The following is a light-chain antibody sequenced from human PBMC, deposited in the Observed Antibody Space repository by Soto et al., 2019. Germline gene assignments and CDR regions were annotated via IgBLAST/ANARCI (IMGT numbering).Light chain of an antibody. Sequence: EIALTQSPGTLSLSPGERATLSCRASQSVRSNYLAWYQQKPGQAPRLLIYGASSRATGIPDRFSGSGSGTDFTLTISRLEPADFAVYYCQQYNNWPPITFGQGTRLEIK. CDR1: QSVRSNY. J-gene: IGKJ5*01. CDR2: GAS. CDR3: QQYNNWPPIT. V-gene: IGKV3-20*01.